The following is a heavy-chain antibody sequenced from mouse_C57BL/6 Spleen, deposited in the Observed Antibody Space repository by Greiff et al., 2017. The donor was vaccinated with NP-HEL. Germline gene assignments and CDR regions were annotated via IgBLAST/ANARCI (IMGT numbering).Heavy chain of an antibody. D-gene: IGHD2-4*01. CDR1: GYTFTSYW. Sequence: QVQLQQPGAELVMPGASVKLSCKASGYTFTSYWMHWVKQRPGQGLEWIGEIDPSDSYTNYNQKFKGKSTFTVAKSSTTAYMQLSSLTSEDSAVYYCARVGDYDAWFAYWGQGTLVTVSA. CDR2: IDPSDSYT. CDR3: ARVGDYDAWFAY. J-gene: IGHJ3*01. V-gene: IGHV1-69*01.